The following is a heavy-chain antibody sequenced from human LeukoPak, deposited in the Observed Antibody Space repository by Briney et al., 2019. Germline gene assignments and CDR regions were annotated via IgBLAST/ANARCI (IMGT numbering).Heavy chain of an antibody. Sequence: RASVKVSCKASGGTFSSYAISWVRQAPGQGLEWMGGIIPIFGTANYAQKFRGRVTITTDESTSTAYMELSSLRSEDTAVYYCATTYYYGSGSAGDLGFDYWGQGTLVTVSS. CDR2: IIPIFGTA. V-gene: IGHV1-69*05. CDR1: GGTFSSYA. J-gene: IGHJ4*02. D-gene: IGHD3-10*01. CDR3: ATTYYYGSGSAGDLGFDY.